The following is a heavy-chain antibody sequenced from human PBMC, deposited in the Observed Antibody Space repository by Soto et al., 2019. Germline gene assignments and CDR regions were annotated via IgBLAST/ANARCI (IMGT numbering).Heavy chain of an antibody. V-gene: IGHV4-34*01. CDR3: ASYGSGSYYNGYYFDY. J-gene: IGHJ4*02. D-gene: IGHD3-10*01. Sequence: PSETLSLTCAVYGGSFSAYYWSWIRQSPGKGLEWIGEIHHSGSTNYKPSLKSRVTISLDTSKNQFSLELRSVTAADTAVYYCASYGSGSYYNGYYFDYWGQGTLVT. CDR1: GGSFSAYY. CDR2: IHHSGST.